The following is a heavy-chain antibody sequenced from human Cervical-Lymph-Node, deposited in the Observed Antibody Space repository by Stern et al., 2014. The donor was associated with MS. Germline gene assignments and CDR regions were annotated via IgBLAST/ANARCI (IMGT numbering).Heavy chain of an antibody. V-gene: IGHV4-38-2*02. J-gene: IGHJ5*02. CDR3: AREEQQLVHGNWFDP. CDR2: IYHNGST. CDR1: GYSISSGYY. Sequence: QVQLQESGPGLVKPSETLSLTCTVSGYSISSGYYWGWIRQPPGKGLEWXGSIYHNGSTYYNPSPKSRVTLSVEPSKNQLSLKLSSVTAADTAVYYCAREEQQLVHGNWFDPWGQGTLVTVSS. D-gene: IGHD6-13*01.